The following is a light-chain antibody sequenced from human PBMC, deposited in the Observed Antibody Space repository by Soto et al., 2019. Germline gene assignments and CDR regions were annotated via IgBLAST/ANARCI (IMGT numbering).Light chain of an antibody. V-gene: IGKV3-20*01. CDR2: GAS. J-gene: IGKJ1*01. CDR1: QSVSSSF. Sequence: EIVLTQSPATLSLSPGERATLSCRASQSVSSSFLAWYQQKLGQAPRLLIYGASSRATGIPDRFSGSGSGTDFTLTISRLEPEDFAVYYCQQYGASPGTFGQGTKVEI. CDR3: QQYGASPGT.